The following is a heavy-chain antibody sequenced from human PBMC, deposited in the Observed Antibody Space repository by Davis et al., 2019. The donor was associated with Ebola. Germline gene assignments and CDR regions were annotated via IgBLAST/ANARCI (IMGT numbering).Heavy chain of an antibody. D-gene: IGHD1-26*01. J-gene: IGHJ4*02. CDR3: ARDPGSTYYGAYFDY. V-gene: IGHV3-48*02. CDR2: ISRGASTI. Sequence: GSLRLSCAASGFTFSSYSMNWVRQTPGKGLEWVSYISRGASTIYYADSVKGRFAISRDNAKNSLYLQMNSLTDEDTAVYYCARDPGSTYYGAYFDYWGQGTLVTVSA. CDR1: GFTFSSYS.